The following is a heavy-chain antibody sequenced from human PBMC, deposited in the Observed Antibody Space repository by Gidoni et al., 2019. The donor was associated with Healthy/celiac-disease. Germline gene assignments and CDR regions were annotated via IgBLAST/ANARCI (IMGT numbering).Heavy chain of an antibody. CDR1: GYTFTSYG. D-gene: IGHD6-13*01. Sequence: QVQLVQSGAEVKKPGASVKVSCKASGYTFTSYGISWVRQAPGQGLEWMGWISAYNGNTNYAQKLQGRVTMTTDTSTSTAYMELRSLRSDDTAVYYCARDRGGGPKQQLVRWFDPWGQGTLVTVSS. CDR3: ARDRGGGPKQQLVRWFDP. CDR2: ISAYNGNT. J-gene: IGHJ5*02. V-gene: IGHV1-18*01.